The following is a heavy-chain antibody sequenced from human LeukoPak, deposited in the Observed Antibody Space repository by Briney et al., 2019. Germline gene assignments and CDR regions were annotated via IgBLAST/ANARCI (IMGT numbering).Heavy chain of an antibody. Sequence: GGSLRLSCAASGFTFSSYWMHWVRQAPGKGLVWVSRINSDGSSTSYADSVKGRFTISRGNAKNTLYLQMNSLRAEDTAVYYCARGSVEYYYGSGSYYRGSYYGMDVWGQGTTVTVSS. J-gene: IGHJ6*02. V-gene: IGHV3-74*01. D-gene: IGHD3-10*01. CDR3: ARGSVEYYYGSGSYYRGSYYGMDV. CDR2: INSDGSST. CDR1: GFTFSSYW.